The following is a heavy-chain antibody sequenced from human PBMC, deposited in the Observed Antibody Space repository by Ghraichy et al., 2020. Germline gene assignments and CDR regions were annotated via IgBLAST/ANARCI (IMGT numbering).Heavy chain of an antibody. D-gene: IGHD6-19*01. CDR2: IYYSGST. CDR3: ARDVRRVAGNRFFDY. V-gene: IGHV4-59*01. Sequence: SETLSLTCTVSGGSISSYYWSWIRQPPGKGLEWIGYIYYSGSTNYNPSLKSRVTISVDTSKNQFSLKLSSVTAADTAVYYCARDVRRVAGNRFFDYWGQGTLVTVSS. CDR1: GGSISSYY. J-gene: IGHJ4*02.